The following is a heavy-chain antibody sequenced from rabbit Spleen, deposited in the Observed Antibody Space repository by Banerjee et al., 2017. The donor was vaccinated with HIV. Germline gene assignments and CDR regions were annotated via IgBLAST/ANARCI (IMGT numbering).Heavy chain of an antibody. J-gene: IGHJ4*01. CDR2: IDPVFGST. CDR1: GFDFSNYG. CDR3: ARENIGRAAWPDYFNL. D-gene: IGHD5-1*01. V-gene: IGHV1S47*01. Sequence: QEQLVESGGGLVQPGGSLKLSCKASGFDFSNYGVTWVRQAPGKGLEWIGYIDPVFGSTNYATWVNGRFTISSHNAQNTLYLQLNSLTAADTATYFCARENIGRAAWPDYFNLWGPGTLVTVS.